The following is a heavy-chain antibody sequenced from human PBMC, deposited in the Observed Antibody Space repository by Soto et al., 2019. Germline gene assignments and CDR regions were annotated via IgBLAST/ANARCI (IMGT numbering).Heavy chain of an antibody. CDR2: INHSGST. CDR3: ERGATNWVAH. CDR1: GGSFSGYY. J-gene: IGHJ5*02. Sequence: PAETLSLTCAVYGGSFSGYYWSWIRQPPGKGLEWIGEINHSGSTNYNPSLKSRVTISVDTSKNQFSLKLSSVTAADTAVYYCERGATNWVAHWGQGTRVT. V-gene: IGHV4-34*01. D-gene: IGHD5-12*01.